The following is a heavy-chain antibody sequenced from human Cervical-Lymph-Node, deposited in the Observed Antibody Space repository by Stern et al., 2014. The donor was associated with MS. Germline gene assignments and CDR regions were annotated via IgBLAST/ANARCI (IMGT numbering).Heavy chain of an antibody. CDR1: EFTFSAYS. Sequence: EVHLVESGGGLVQPGGSLRLSCAASEFTFSAYSMTWVHQAPEKGLEWVATIISSGGVTYYADSVKGRFTISRDNSKNTLILQMKSLRAEDTAVYFCAKVAYSGNALDYWGQGTLVIVSS. CDR3: AKVAYSGNALDY. CDR2: IISSGGVT. D-gene: IGHD4-23*01. J-gene: IGHJ4*02. V-gene: IGHV3-23*04.